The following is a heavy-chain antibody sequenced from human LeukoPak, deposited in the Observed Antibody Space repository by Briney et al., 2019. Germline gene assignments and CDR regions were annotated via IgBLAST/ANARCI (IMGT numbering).Heavy chain of an antibody. V-gene: IGHV3-21*01. CDR2: ISSSSSYI. Sequence: GGPLRLSCAASGFTFSSYSMNWVRQAPGKGLEWVSSISSSSSYIYYADSVKGRFTISRDNAKNSLYLQMNGLRAEDTAVYYCARGLGSSGPQLPDAFDIWGQGTMVTVSS. CDR1: GFTFSSYS. J-gene: IGHJ3*02. CDR3: ARGLGSSGPQLPDAFDI. D-gene: IGHD6-19*01.